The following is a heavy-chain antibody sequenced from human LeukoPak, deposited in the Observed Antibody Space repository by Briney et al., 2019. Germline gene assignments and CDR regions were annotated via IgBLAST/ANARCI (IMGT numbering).Heavy chain of an antibody. CDR1: GFTFSSYS. Sequence: GGSLRLSCAVSGFTFSSYSIDWVRQAPGKGLEWVSYISSSSSYIYYADSVKGRFTISRDNDKNSVYLQMNSLRDEDTAIYYCARDYGGHGEYFDYWGRGTLVAVSS. CDR2: ISSSSSYI. CDR3: ARDYGGHGEYFDY. V-gene: IGHV3-48*02. D-gene: IGHD4-23*01. J-gene: IGHJ4*02.